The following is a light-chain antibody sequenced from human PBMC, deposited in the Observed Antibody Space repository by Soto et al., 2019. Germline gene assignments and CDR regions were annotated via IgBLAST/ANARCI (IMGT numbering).Light chain of an antibody. Sequence: AIQMAQSPSSLSASVGDRVTITCRASQGIGNDVGWFQQKPGKAPKLLIYAAATLQSGVPSRFIGSRSATDFTLTISSLQPEDFATYYCLQDHNYPLTFGGGTKVEIK. CDR2: AAA. V-gene: IGKV1-6*02. CDR1: QGIGND. J-gene: IGKJ4*01. CDR3: LQDHNYPLT.